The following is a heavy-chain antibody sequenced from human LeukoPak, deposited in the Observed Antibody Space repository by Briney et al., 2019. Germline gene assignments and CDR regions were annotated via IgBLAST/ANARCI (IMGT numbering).Heavy chain of an antibody. CDR1: GGSISSGGYY. CDR3: ARETTAFYYFDY. V-gene: IGHV4-30-4*08. D-gene: IGHD4-17*01. Sequence: PSQTLSLTCTVSGGSISSGGYYWSWIRQPPGKGLEWIGYIYYSGSTYYNPSLKSRVTISVDTSKNQFSLKLSSVTAADTAVYYCARETTAFYYFDYWGQGTLVTVSS. J-gene: IGHJ4*02. CDR2: IYYSGST.